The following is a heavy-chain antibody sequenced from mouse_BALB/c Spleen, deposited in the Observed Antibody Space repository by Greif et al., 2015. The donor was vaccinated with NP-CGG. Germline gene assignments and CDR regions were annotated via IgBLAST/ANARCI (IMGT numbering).Heavy chain of an antibody. J-gene: IGHJ2*01. CDR2: ILXGSGST. V-gene: IGHV1-9*01. CDR1: GYTFSSYW. Sequence: VQGVESGAELMKPGASVKISCKATGYTFSSYWIEWVKQRPGHGLEWIGEILXGSGSTNYNEKFKGKATFTADTSSNTAYMQLSSLTSEDSAVYYCARRTVYFDYWGQGTTLTVSS. CDR3: ARRTVYFDY.